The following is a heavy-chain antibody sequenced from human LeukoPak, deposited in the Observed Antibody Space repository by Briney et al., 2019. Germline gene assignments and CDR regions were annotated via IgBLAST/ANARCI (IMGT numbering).Heavy chain of an antibody. CDR1: GFTFSSYA. D-gene: IGHD1-14*01. Sequence: GGSLRLSCAASGFTFSSYAMHWVRQAPGKGLEWVAVTSYDGSDKYYADSVKGRFTISRDNSKNTLYLQMSSLRAEDTAVYYGAKEDTYKAFDIWGQGTMVTVSS. CDR2: TSYDGSDK. J-gene: IGHJ3*02. V-gene: IGHV3-30*18. CDR3: AKEDTYKAFDI.